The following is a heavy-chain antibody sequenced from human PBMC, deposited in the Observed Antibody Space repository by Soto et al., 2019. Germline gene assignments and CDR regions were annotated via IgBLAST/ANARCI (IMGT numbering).Heavy chain of an antibody. CDR2: IRTDTGGATA. Sequence: PGGSLRLSCAASGFSVTNAWMSWVRQAPGKGPEWVGRIRTDTGGATADYVEDVKDRVTISRDGSKNMVYLQMYSLKSEDTAVYYCTTATEYFSDSPSKRDYWGQGTLVTVSS. J-gene: IGHJ4*02. D-gene: IGHD3-22*01. CDR1: GFSVTNAW. V-gene: IGHV3-15*01. CDR3: TTATEYFSDSPSKRDY.